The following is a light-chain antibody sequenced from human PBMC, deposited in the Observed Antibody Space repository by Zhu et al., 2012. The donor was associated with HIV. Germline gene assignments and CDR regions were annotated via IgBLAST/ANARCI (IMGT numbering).Light chain of an antibody. CDR3: QQYNNWPLT. J-gene: IGKJ4*01. CDR2: DTS. V-gene: IGKV3-15*01. CDR1: QSVNSN. Sequence: ERVMTQSPATVSVFPGERATLSCRASQSVNSNVAWYQQRPGQAPRLLIYDTSIRATGIPARFSGSASGTEFTLTINSMQSEDFAVYYCQQYNNWPLTFGGGTKVEIK.